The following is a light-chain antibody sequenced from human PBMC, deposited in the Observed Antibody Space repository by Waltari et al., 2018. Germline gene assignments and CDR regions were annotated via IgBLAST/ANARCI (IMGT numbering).Light chain of an antibody. V-gene: IGKV3-11*01. CDR1: QSVRSY. Sequence: EIVLTQSPAPLSLSPGKRATLSCRASQSVRSYLAWYQQKPGQAPRLLIYDASNRATGIPARFSGSGSGTDFTLTISSLEPEDFAVYYCQQRSNGITFGPGTKVDIK. CDR2: DAS. J-gene: IGKJ3*01. CDR3: QQRSNGIT.